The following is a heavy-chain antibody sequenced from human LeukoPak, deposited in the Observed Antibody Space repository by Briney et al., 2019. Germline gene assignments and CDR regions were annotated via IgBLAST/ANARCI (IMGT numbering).Heavy chain of an antibody. V-gene: IGHV5-51*01. Sequence: GESLNISCKGSGYRFTSYWIGWVRPTPGKGLEWMGIMYPGDSDTRYSPSFQGHVTISADNSISTAYLQWSSLKASDTAIYYCARHEVTVAGSFDYWGQGALVTVSS. CDR1: GYRFTSYW. CDR3: ARHEVTVAGSFDY. D-gene: IGHD6-13*01. CDR2: MYPGDSDT. J-gene: IGHJ4*02.